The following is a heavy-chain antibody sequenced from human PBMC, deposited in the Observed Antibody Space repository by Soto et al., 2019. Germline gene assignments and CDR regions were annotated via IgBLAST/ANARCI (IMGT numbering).Heavy chain of an antibody. CDR3: MLGSGWKDFDY. CDR1: GGSITSSSYY. CDR2: IYYSGST. Sequence: SETLSLTCTVSGGSITSSSYYWGWIRQPPGKGLEWIGNIYYSGSTYYNPSLKSRVTISVDTSKNQFSMKLSSVTAADTAVYYCMLGSGWKDFDYWGQGTLVTVSS. J-gene: IGHJ4*02. D-gene: IGHD3-22*01. V-gene: IGHV4-39*01.